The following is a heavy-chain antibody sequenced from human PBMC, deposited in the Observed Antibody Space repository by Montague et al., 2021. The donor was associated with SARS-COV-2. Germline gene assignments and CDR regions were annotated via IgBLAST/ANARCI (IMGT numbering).Heavy chain of an antibody. J-gene: IGHJ3*02. Sequence: SETLSLTCTVSGGSISSSNYYWGWIRLPPGKGLEWIGSIYYSGSTYYNPSLKSRVTISVDTSKNQFSLKLSSVTAADTAVYYCASPTYYYDSSGSDAFDIWGQGTMVTVSS. D-gene: IGHD3-22*01. CDR1: GGSISSSNYY. CDR2: IYYSGST. CDR3: ASPTYYYDSSGSDAFDI. V-gene: IGHV4-39*01.